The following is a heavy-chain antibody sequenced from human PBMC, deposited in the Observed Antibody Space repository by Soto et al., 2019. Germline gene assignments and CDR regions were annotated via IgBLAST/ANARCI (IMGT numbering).Heavy chain of an antibody. J-gene: IGHJ5*02. D-gene: IGHD3-3*01. CDR1: GFTFSSYS. CDR3: ARESRFLEWLSLNWFDP. CDR2: ISSSSSTI. Sequence: GGSLRLSCAASGFTFSSYSMNWVRQAPGKGLEWVSYISSSSSTIFYSDSVKGRFTISRDNAKNSLYLQMNSLRDEDTAVYYCARESRFLEWLSLNWFDPWGQGTLVSVS. V-gene: IGHV3-48*02.